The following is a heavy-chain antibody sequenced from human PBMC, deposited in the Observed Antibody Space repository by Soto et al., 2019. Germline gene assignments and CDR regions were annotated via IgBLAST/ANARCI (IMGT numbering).Heavy chain of an antibody. Sequence: ASVKVSCKTSGYTFTNNYIHWVRQAPGQGLEWMGIVNPSSGSTSYPQKFQGRVTMTRDTSTSTVYMDLSSLKSEDTAVYYCAKGSSGSYLNWFGPWGQGTLVTVSS. D-gene: IGHD1-26*01. CDR2: VNPSSGST. J-gene: IGHJ5*02. CDR3: AKGSSGSYLNWFGP. CDR1: GYTFTNNY. V-gene: IGHV1-46*01.